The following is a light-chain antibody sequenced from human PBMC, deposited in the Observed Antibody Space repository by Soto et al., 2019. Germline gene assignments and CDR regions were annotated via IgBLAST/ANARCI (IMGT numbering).Light chain of an antibody. CDR3: SSHGGNSPYV. V-gene: IGLV2-8*01. J-gene: IGLJ1*01. CDR1: TSDIGGYDY. Sequence: QSALTQPPSASGSPRQSVAISCTGTTSDIGGYDYVSWYQQHPGKAPKLMIYEVNKRPSGVPDRFSGSKSGNTASLTVSGLQAEDEADYYCSSHGGNSPYVFGTGTQLTVL. CDR2: EVN.